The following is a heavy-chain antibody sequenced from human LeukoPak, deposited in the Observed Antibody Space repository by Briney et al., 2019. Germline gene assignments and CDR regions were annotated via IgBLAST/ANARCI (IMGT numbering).Heavy chain of an antibody. CDR1: GYTFTSYY. Sequence: GASVKVSCKASGYTFTSYYMHWVRQAPGQGHEWMGIINPSGGSTSYAKKFQGRSTMTRDMSTSTVYMELSSLRSEGTAVYYCARDLTGYCSSTSCTNWFDPWGQGTLVTVSS. D-gene: IGHD2-2*01. CDR2: INPSGGST. V-gene: IGHV1-46*01. CDR3: ARDLTGYCSSTSCTNWFDP. J-gene: IGHJ5*02.